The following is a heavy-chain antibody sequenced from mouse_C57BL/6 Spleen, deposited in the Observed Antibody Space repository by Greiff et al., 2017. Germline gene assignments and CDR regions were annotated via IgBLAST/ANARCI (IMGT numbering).Heavy chain of an antibody. CDR1: GYTFTSYW. J-gene: IGHJ3*01. Sequence: EVKLVESGTVLARPGASVKMSCKTSGYTFTSYWMHWVKQRPGQGLEWIGAIYPGNSDTSYNQKFKGKAKLTAVTSASTAYMELSSLTNEDSAVYYCTKMSGYDYDWFAYWGQGTLVTVSA. D-gene: IGHD2-4*01. CDR2: IYPGNSDT. V-gene: IGHV1-5*01. CDR3: TKMSGYDYDWFAY.